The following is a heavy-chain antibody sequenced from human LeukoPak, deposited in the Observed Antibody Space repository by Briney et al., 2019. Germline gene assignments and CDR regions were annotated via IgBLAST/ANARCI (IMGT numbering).Heavy chain of an antibody. CDR3: ARGRRARLYSSSWYRPDAFDI. D-gene: IGHD6-13*01. CDR2: ISSSSSTI. J-gene: IGHJ3*02. CDR1: GFTFSSYS. Sequence: PGGALRLSCAASGFTFSSYSMNWVRQAPGKGLEWVSYISSSSSTIYYADSVKGRFTISRDNAKNSLYLQMNSLRAEDTAVYYCARGRRARLYSSSWYRPDAFDIWGQGTMVTVSS. V-gene: IGHV3-48*04.